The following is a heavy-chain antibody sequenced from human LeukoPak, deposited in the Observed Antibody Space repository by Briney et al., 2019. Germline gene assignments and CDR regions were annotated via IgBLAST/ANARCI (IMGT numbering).Heavy chain of an antibody. CDR2: VTYETT. CDR1: GDALSTYY. Sequence: SGTLSLTCSLSGDALSTYYWNWVRQTPGKGLEWLGHVTYETTAYNPSLKSRVTISLDASKNEFSLQLRSVTAADTAVYFCARDQRHSYGKYFDPWSQGILVSVSS. CDR3: ARDQRHSYGKYFDP. J-gene: IGHJ4*02. D-gene: IGHD5-18*01. V-gene: IGHV4-4*08.